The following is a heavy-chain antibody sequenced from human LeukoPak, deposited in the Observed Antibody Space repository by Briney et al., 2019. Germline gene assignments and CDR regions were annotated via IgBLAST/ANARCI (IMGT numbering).Heavy chain of an antibody. CDR3: ARDMVRGVKGDAFDI. CDR1: GDSFSSSTYY. Sequence: SETLSLTCTVSGDSFSSSTYYWGWIRQPPGKGLEWIGNFYYSGSTYYKPSLKSRVTISVDTSKSQFSLKLSSVTAADTAVYYCARDMVRGVKGDAFDIWGQGTTVTVSS. J-gene: IGHJ3*02. V-gene: IGHV4-39*07. CDR2: FYYSGST. D-gene: IGHD3-10*01.